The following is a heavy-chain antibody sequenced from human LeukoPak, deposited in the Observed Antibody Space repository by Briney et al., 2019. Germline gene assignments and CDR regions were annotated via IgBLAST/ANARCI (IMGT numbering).Heavy chain of an antibody. CDR3: ARGGPSRGSGFYYFDY. CDR2: INPNSGDT. D-gene: IGHD6-19*01. V-gene: IGHV1-2*02. J-gene: IGHJ4*02. CDR1: GYTFTGYY. Sequence: ASVKVSCKASGYTFTGYYMHWVRQAPGQGLEWMGWINPNSGDTNYVQKFQGRVTMTRDTSISTAYMELSRLTSDDTAVYYCARGGPSRGSGFYYFDYWGQGTLVTVSS.